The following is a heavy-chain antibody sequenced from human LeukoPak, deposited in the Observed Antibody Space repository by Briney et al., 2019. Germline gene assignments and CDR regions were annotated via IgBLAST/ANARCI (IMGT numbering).Heavy chain of an antibody. Sequence: GGSLRLSCAASGFTFDDYAMHWVRQAPGKGLEWVSGISWNSGSIGYADSVKGRFTISRDNAKNSLYLQMNSLRAEDTALYYCARDYSGGYNGYFDYWGQGTLVTVSS. CDR1: GFTFDDYA. CDR2: ISWNSGSI. V-gene: IGHV3-9*01. D-gene: IGHD5-24*01. J-gene: IGHJ4*02. CDR3: ARDYSGGYNGYFDY.